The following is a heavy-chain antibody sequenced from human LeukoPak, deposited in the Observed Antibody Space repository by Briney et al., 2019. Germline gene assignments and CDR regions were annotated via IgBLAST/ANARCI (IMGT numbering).Heavy chain of an antibody. CDR3: ARDGVVVVPAARGFNWFDP. CDR2: INHSGST. D-gene: IGHD2-2*01. V-gene: IGHV4-34*01. CDR1: GGSLSGYY. Sequence: PSETLSLTCAVYGGSLSGYYWTRIRQSPGKGLEWIGQINHSGSTNYNPSLKSRVTISVDMSSNQFSLKLSSVTAADTAVYYCARDGVVVVPAARGFNWFDPWGQGTLVTVSS. J-gene: IGHJ5*02.